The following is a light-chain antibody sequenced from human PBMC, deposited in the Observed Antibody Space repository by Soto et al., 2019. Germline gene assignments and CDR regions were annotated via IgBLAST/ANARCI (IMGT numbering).Light chain of an antibody. V-gene: IGLV2-11*01. CDR1: SSDVGGYHY. CDR2: DVS. CDR3: CSYAGGYVI. J-gene: IGLJ2*01. Sequence: QSALTQPRSVSGSPGQSVTLSCTGTSSDVGGYHYVSWYQHHPGKAPKIIIYDVSKRPSGVPDRFSGSKSGNTASLTISGLQAEDEADYYCCSYAGGYVIFGGGTKLTVL.